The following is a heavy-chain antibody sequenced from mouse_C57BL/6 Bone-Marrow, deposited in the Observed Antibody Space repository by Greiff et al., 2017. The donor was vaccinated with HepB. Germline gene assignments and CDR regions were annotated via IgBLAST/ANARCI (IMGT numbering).Heavy chain of an antibody. J-gene: IGHJ1*03. CDR2: IDPNSGGT. CDR3: ARDGPWYFDV. V-gene: IGHV1-72*01. D-gene: IGHD1-2*01. Sequence: QVQLKQPGAELVKPGASVKLSCKASGYTFTSYWMHWVKQRPGRGLEWIGRIDPNSGGTKYNEKFKSKATLTVDKPSSTAYMQLSSLTSEDSAVYYCARDGPWYFDVWGTGTTVTVSS. CDR1: GYTFTSYW.